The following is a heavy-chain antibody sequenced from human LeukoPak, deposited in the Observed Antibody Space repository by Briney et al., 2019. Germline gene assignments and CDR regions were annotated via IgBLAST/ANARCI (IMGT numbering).Heavy chain of an antibody. Sequence: PGGSLRLSCAASGFTFSSYWMSWVRQAPGKGLEWVANIKQDGSEKYYVDSVKGRFTISRDNAKNSLYLQMNSLRAEDTAVYYCAKDRIAHTYYYYGMDVWGQGTTVTVSS. CDR1: GFTFSSYW. V-gene: IGHV3-7*01. D-gene: IGHD6-13*01. CDR2: IKQDGSEK. CDR3: AKDRIAHTYYYYGMDV. J-gene: IGHJ6*02.